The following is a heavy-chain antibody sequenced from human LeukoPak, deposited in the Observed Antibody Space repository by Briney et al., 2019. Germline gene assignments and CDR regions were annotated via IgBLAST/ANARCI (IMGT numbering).Heavy chain of an antibody. CDR1: GGAITPVY. Sequence: SETLSLTCTVSGGAITPVYRTWIRHPPGEGLQWIGYFYDTTHYNPSRESRVTMSVDTSKNQFSLNLNSVTAADTAVYYCARGNDYGGRYFDYWGQGTLVIVSS. CDR3: ARGNDYGGRYFDY. CDR2: FYDTT. V-gene: IGHV4-59*01. D-gene: IGHD4-23*01. J-gene: IGHJ4*02.